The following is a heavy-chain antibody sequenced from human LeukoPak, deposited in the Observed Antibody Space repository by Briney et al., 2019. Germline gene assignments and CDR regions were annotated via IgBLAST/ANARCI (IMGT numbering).Heavy chain of an antibody. D-gene: IGHD4-17*01. CDR1: GFTGSNNY. V-gene: IGHV3-53*04. CDR3: ARELRYRDPDTVLDI. J-gene: IGHJ4*02. Sequence: GGSLRLSCAASGFTGSNNYFSWVRQAPGKGLEWVSVIYIDRTYFAESVKGRFTISRHNSKNTLYLQMNSLRVEDTAVYYCARELRYRDPDTVLDIWGRGTLVTVS. CDR2: IYIDRT.